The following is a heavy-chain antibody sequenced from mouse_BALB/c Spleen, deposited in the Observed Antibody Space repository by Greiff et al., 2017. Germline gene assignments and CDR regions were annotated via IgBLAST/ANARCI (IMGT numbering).Heavy chain of an antibody. D-gene: IGHD1-1*01. CDR3: ARRPAVEQTGAMDY. J-gene: IGHJ4*01. Sequence: EVQRVESGGDLVKPGGSLKLSCAASGFTFSSYGMSWVRQTPDKRLEWVATISSGGSYTYYPDSVKGRFTISRDNAKNTLYLQMSSLKSEDTAMYYCARRPAVEQTGAMDYWGQGTSVTVSA. CDR2: ISSGGSYT. CDR1: GFTFSSYG. V-gene: IGHV5-6*01.